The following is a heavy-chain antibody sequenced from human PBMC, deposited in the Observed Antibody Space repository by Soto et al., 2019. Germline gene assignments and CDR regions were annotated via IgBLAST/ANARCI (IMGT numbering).Heavy chain of an antibody. CDR2: INAGNGNT. J-gene: IGHJ4*02. Sequence: QVQLVQSGAEEKKPGASVKVSCKASGYTFTSYAMHWVRQAPGQRLEWMGWINAGNGNTKYSQKFQGRVTITRDTAAGTAYMELSSLRSEDTAVYFCARSIVVVTALDYWGQGTLVTVSS. CDR3: ARSIVVVTALDY. CDR1: GYTFTSYA. D-gene: IGHD2-21*02. V-gene: IGHV1-3*05.